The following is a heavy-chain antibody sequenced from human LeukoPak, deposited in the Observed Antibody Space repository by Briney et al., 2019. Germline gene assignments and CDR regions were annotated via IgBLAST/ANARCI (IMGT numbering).Heavy chain of an antibody. CDR2: INTSGST. D-gene: IGHD2-2*01. Sequence: SETLSLTCTVSGGSISSGSYYWSWIRQSAGKGLEWIGRINTSGSTTYNPSLKSRVTMSVDMSKNQFSLNLNSVTAADTAVYFCARGVIPPATFDSWGQGTLVTVSS. J-gene: IGHJ4*02. CDR3: ARGVIPPATFDS. CDR1: GGSISSGSYY. V-gene: IGHV4-61*02.